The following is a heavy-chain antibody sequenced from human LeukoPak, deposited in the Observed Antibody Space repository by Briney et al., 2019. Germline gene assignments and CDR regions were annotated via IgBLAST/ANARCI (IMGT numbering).Heavy chain of an antibody. J-gene: IGHJ4*02. CDR1: GFTFSSYN. V-gene: IGHV3-21*01. Sequence: GGSLRLSCAASGFTFSSYNMNWVRQAPGQGLEWVSSITSGSSYIYYADSVKGRFTISRDNAKSSLYLQMNSLRAEDTAVYYCARDAAYGYDRFDSWGQGTQVTVSS. CDR2: ITSGSSYI. D-gene: IGHD5-18*01. CDR3: ARDAAYGYDRFDS.